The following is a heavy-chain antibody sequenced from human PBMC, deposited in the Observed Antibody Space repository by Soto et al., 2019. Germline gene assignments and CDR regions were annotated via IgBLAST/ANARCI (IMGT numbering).Heavy chain of an antibody. J-gene: IGHJ2*01. CDR3: ARGGYDILTGYYPTGQSWYFDL. CDR1: GYTFTSYA. D-gene: IGHD3-9*01. Sequence: ASVKVSCKASGYTFTSYAMHWVRQAPGQRLEWMGWINAGNGNTKYSQKFQGRVTITRDTSASTAYMELSSLRSEDTAVYYCARGGYDILTGYYPTGQSWYFDLWGRGTLVTV. CDR2: INAGNGNT. V-gene: IGHV1-3*01.